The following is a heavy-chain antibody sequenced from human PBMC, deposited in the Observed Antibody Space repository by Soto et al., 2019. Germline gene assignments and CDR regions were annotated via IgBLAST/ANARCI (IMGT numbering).Heavy chain of an antibody. Sequence: APEKVACKASGSPMTSYAMHWVRQAPVQKIEWMGWINAGNGNTKYSQKFQGRVTITRDTSASTAYMELSSLRSEDTTVYYCAIDPRRLGGYYLDSRGQGILVTVPS. CDR2: INAGNGNT. J-gene: IGHJ4*02. D-gene: IGHD3-3*01. CDR3: AIDPRRLGGYYLDS. V-gene: IGHV1-3*01. CDR1: GSPMTSYA.